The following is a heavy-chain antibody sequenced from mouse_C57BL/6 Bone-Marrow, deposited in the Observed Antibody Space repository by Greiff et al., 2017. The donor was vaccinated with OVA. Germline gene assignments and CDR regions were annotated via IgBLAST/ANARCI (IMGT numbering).Heavy chain of an antibody. CDR1: GFTFSDYG. CDR2: ISSGSSTI. D-gene: IGHD4-1*01. CDR3: ARVNWVPFAY. J-gene: IGHJ3*01. V-gene: IGHV5-17*01. Sequence: VQLKESGGGLVKPGGSLKLSCAASGFTFSDYGMHWVRQAPEKGLEWVAYISSGSSTIYYADTVKGRFTISRDNAKNTLFLQMTSLRSEDTAMYYCARVNWVPFAYWGQGTLVTVSA.